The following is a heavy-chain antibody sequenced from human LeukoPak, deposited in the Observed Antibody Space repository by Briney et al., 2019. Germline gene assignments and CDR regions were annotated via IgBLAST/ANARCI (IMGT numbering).Heavy chain of an antibody. V-gene: IGHV4-39*07. CDR2: IYYSGST. Sequence: PSETLSLTCTVSGGSISSSSYYWGWIRQPPGKGLEWIGSIYYSGSTYYNPSLKSRVTISVDTSKNQFSLKLSSVTAADTAGYYCASTGITGTTSYFDYWGQGTLVTVSS. CDR3: ASTGITGTTSYFDY. D-gene: IGHD1-7*01. CDR1: GGSISSSSYY. J-gene: IGHJ4*02.